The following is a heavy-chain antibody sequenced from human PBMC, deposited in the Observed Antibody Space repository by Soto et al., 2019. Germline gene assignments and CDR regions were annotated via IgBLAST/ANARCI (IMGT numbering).Heavy chain of an antibody. CDR3: ARSPNTYGDYPFDY. Sequence: VSVKVSCNASGYTFTSYGISWVRQAPGQGLERMGWISAYNGNTNYAQKLQGRVTMTTDTSTSTAYMELRSLRSDDTAVYYCARSPNTYGDYPFDYWGQGTLVT. D-gene: IGHD4-17*01. V-gene: IGHV1-18*01. J-gene: IGHJ4*02. CDR2: ISAYNGNT. CDR1: GYTFTSYG.